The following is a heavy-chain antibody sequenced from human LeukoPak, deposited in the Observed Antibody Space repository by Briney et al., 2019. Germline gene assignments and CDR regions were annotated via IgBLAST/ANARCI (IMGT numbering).Heavy chain of an antibody. CDR3: AGREVEY. CDR1: EFTVSTNY. J-gene: IGHJ4*02. V-gene: IGHV3-66*01. Sequence: GGSLRLSCAASEFTVSTNYMTWVRQAPGKGLEWVSVIYKGGGTNYSDSVKGRFTTSRDNSENTLYLQMNSLRADDTAVYYCAGREVEYWGQGTQVTVSS. D-gene: IGHD1-26*01. CDR2: IYKGGGT.